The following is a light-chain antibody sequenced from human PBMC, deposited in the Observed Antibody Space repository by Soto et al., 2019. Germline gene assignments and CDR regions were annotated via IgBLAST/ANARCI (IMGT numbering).Light chain of an antibody. CDR1: SSDVGGYYY. CDR2: QVS. CDR3: SSYTSSNTFYV. V-gene: IGLV2-14*01. J-gene: IGLJ1*01. Sequence: QSVLTQPACVSGSPGQSITISCTGTSSDVGGYYYVSWYQHYPGKAPKLMIYQVSNRPSGVSNRFSGSKSGNTASLTISGLQAEDEADYYCSSYTSSNTFYVFGTGTKVTVL.